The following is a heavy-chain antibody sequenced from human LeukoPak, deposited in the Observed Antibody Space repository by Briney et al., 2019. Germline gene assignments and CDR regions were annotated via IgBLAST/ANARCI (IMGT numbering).Heavy chain of an antibody. CDR2: IYYSGST. V-gene: IGHV4-39*01. CDR1: GGSISSSSYY. J-gene: IGHJ4*02. CDR3: ARQNDILTGLDY. Sequence: PSETLSLTCTVSGGSISSSSYYWGWIRQPPGKGLEWIGSIYYSGSTYYNPSLKSRVTISVDTSKNQFSPKLSSVTAADTAVYYCARQNDILTGLDYWGQGTLVTVSS. D-gene: IGHD3-9*01.